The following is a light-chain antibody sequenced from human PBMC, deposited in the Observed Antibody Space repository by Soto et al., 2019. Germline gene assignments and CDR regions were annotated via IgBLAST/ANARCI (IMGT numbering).Light chain of an antibody. Sequence: EIVMTQSPATLSLSPGESATLSCRASQSVSSDLAWYQQKPGQAPRLLIYGASTRATGVPARFSGSGSGTEFTLTISSLQSEDLAVYFCQQYYKWPPSTFGQGTKVDIK. CDR3: QQYYKWPPST. V-gene: IGKV3-15*01. CDR2: GAS. CDR1: QSVSSD. J-gene: IGKJ1*01.